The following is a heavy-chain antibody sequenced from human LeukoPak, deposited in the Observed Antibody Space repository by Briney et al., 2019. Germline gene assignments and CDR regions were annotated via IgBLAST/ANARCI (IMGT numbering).Heavy chain of an antibody. V-gene: IGHV3-7*01. Sequence: GSLRLSCAASGFTFSSYWMSWVRQAPGKGLEWVANIKEDGSEKYYVDSVKGRFSISRDNAKNSLYLQMNSLGAEDTAVYYCARDPEDNWNDNDCWGQGTLVTVSS. CDR2: IKEDGSEK. J-gene: IGHJ4*02. CDR3: ARDPEDNWNDNDC. D-gene: IGHD1-20*01. CDR1: GFTFSSYW.